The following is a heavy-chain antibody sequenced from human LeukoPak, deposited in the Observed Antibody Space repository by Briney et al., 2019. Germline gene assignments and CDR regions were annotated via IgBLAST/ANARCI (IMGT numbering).Heavy chain of an antibody. Sequence: ASVKVSCKASGYTFTSYGISWVRQAPGQGLEWMGWISAYNGNTNYAQKLRGRVTMTTDTSTSTAYMELRSLRSDDTAVYYCARDSGRIAAAGNFDYWGQGTLVTVSS. D-gene: IGHD6-13*01. CDR1: GYTFTSYG. J-gene: IGHJ4*02. CDR2: ISAYNGNT. CDR3: ARDSGRIAAAGNFDY. V-gene: IGHV1-18*01.